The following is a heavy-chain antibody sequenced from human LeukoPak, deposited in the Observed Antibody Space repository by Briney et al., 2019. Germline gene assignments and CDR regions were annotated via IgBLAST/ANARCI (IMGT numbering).Heavy chain of an antibody. CDR3: ARLQRYYYYMDV. J-gene: IGHJ6*03. V-gene: IGHV3-66*01. CDR1: GFTVSSNY. CDR2: IYSGGST. D-gene: IGHD4-11*01. Sequence: GGSLRLSCAASGFTVSSNYMSWVRQAPGKGLEWVSVIYSGGSTYYADAVKGRFTISRDNSKSTLYLQMNSLRAEDTAVYYCARLQRYYYYMDVWGKGTTVTVSS.